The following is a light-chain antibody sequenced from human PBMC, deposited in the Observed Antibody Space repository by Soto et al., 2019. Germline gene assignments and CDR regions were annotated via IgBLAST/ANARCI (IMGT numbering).Light chain of an antibody. J-gene: IGKJ1*01. V-gene: IGKV3-15*01. CDR1: QSVSSN. CDR3: QQYNNWPPTWT. CDR2: GAS. Sequence: TPSPATPSVAPGERATLSCRARQSVSSNLAWYQQKPGQAPRLLIYGASTRATGIPARFSGSGSGTEFTLTISSLQSEDFAVYYCQQYNNWPPTWTFGQGTKVDVK.